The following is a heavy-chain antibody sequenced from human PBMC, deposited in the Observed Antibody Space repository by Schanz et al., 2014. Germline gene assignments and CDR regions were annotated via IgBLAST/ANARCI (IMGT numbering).Heavy chain of an antibody. J-gene: IGHJ6*02. Sequence: QVQLVQSGAEVKKPGASVKVSCKASGYTFTDYYIHWVRQAPGQGLEWMGWIRANSGGTNYAQKFKGRVTMPRDTSISTAYMELSRLKSDDTAVYYCARALFGSGHGDVWGQGTTVTVSS. V-gene: IGHV1-2*02. CDR3: ARALFGSGHGDV. D-gene: IGHD3-10*01. CDR2: IRANSGGT. CDR1: GYTFTDYY.